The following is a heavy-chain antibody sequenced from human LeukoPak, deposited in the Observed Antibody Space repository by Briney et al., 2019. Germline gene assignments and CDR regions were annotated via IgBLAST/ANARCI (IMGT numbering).Heavy chain of an antibody. CDR1: GGSISSGGYS. CDR3: ARVGEFSADSGSNYYFDY. J-gene: IGHJ4*02. D-gene: IGHD1-26*01. CDR2: FYHSGST. Sequence: SETLSLTCAVSGGSISSGGYSWGWIRQPPGKGLEWIAYFYHSGSTYYNPSLKSRVTISVDRSKNQFSLKLSSVTAADTAVYYCARVGEFSADSGSNYYFDYWGQGTLVTVSS. V-gene: IGHV4-30-2*01.